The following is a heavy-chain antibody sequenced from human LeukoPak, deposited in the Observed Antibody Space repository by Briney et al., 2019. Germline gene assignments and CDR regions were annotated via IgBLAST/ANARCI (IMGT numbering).Heavy chain of an antibody. CDR2: IYHSGST. Sequence: SQTLSLTCAVSGGSISSGGYSWSWIRQPPGKGLEWIGYIYHSGSTYYNPSLKSRVTISVDRSKNQFSLKLSSVTAADTAVYYCARVGSVAGELFDYWGQGTLVTVSS. V-gene: IGHV4-30-2*01. CDR3: ARVGSVAGELFDY. D-gene: IGHD6-19*01. J-gene: IGHJ4*02. CDR1: GGSISSGGYS.